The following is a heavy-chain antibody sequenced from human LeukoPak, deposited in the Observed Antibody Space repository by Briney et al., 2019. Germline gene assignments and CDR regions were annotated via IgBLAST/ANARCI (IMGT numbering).Heavy chain of an antibody. V-gene: IGHV3-30*03. J-gene: IGHJ4*02. CDR3: ARDPRDGYDFFDY. Sequence: GGSLRLSCAASGFTFSSYGMHWVRQAPGKGLEWVAVISYDGSNKYYADSVKGRFTISRDNSKNTLYLQMNSLRAEDTAVYYCARDPRDGYDFFDYWGQGTLVTVSS. CDR2: ISYDGSNK. CDR1: GFTFSSYG. D-gene: IGHD5-24*01.